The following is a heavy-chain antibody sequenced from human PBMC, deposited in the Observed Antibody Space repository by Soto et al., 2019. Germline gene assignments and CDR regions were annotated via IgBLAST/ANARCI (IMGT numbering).Heavy chain of an antibody. CDR1: GFTFDDYT. CDR2: ISWDGGST. CDR3: AKDINSNHYYYYGMDV. V-gene: IGHV3-43*01. J-gene: IGHJ6*02. D-gene: IGHD4-4*01. Sequence: PGGPLSLSCAAPGFTFDDYTMDWFRQAPGKGLEWVSLISWDGGSTYYADSVKGRFTISRDNSKNSLYLQMNSLRTEDTALYYCAKDINSNHYYYYGMDVWGQGTTVTVSS.